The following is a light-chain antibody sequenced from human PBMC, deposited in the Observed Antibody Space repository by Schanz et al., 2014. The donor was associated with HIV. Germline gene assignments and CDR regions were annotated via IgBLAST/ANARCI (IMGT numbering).Light chain of an antibody. CDR3: SSYTSVTTLHVV. V-gene: IGLV2-8*01. CDR2: EVS. Sequence: QSALTQPPSASGSPGQSVTISCTGTSSDVGGYNYVSWYQQHPGKAPKLMIYEVSERPSGVPDRFSGSKSGNTASLTVSGLQADDEAEYYCSSYTSVTTLHVVFGGGTKLTVL. J-gene: IGLJ2*01. CDR1: SSDVGGYNY.